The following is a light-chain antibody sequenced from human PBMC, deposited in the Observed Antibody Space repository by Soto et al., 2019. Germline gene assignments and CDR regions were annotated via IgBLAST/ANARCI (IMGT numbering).Light chain of an antibody. Sequence: EIVLTQSPGTLSLSPGERATLSCRASQSVSSSYLAWYQQKPGQAPRLLIYGASSRATGIPDRFSGSGSGTDFTLTSSRLEPEDFAVNYCQQYGSSPYTFGQGTKLEIK. CDR3: QQYGSSPYT. V-gene: IGKV3-20*01. CDR1: QSVSSSY. J-gene: IGKJ2*01. CDR2: GAS.